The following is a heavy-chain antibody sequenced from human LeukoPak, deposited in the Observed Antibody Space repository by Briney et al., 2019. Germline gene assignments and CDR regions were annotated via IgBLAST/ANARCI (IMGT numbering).Heavy chain of an antibody. Sequence: TLSLPCTVSGGSISSGGYYWSWIRQHPGQGLEWIGYIYYSGSTYYNPSLKSRVTISVDTSKNQLSLKLSSVTAADTAVYYCAREAVIAGNAFDIWGQGTMVTVSS. V-gene: IGHV4-31*03. D-gene: IGHD3-22*01. CDR2: IYYSGST. CDR1: GGSISSGGYY. J-gene: IGHJ3*02. CDR3: AREAVIAGNAFDI.